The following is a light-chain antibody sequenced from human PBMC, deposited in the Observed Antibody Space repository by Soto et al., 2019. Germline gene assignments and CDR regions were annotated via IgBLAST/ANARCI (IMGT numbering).Light chain of an antibody. J-gene: IGLJ1*01. Sequence: QSVLTQPASVSGSPGQSITVSCTGTSSDVGGYNYVSWYQQHPGKVPQLMIYDVSNRPSGVSNRFSGSKSGNTASLTISGLQAEDEADYYCSSYTSSKTYVFGTGTKVTVL. CDR1: SSDVGGYNY. CDR2: DVS. CDR3: SSYTSSKTYV. V-gene: IGLV2-14*01.